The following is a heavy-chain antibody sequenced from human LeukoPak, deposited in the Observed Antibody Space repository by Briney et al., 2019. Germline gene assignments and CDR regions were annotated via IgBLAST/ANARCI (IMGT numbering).Heavy chain of an antibody. CDR1: GGSISSSSYY. J-gene: IGHJ4*02. CDR2: IYTSGST. V-gene: IGHV4-61*02. CDR3: ARDKYYYDSSGSIRFDY. D-gene: IGHD3-22*01. Sequence: SETLSLTCTVSGGSISSSSYYWSWIRQPAGKGLEWIGRIYTSGSTTYNPSLKSRVTMSVVTSKNQFSLKLSSVTAADTAVYYCARDKYYYDSSGSIRFDYWGQGTLVTASS.